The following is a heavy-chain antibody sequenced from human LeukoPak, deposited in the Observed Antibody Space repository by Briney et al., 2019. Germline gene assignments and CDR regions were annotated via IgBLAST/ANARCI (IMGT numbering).Heavy chain of an antibody. Sequence: PSVKVSCKPSGYTFTSYDINCVRHATGQGLECMGWMNPNSGNTGYTQNFQGRVTINRNPSISPAYMEVSSLRSDDTAVYYCARVAATDDAFDIWGQGTMVTVSS. CDR2: MNPNSGNT. J-gene: IGHJ3*02. V-gene: IGHV1-8*03. CDR1: GYTFTSYD. D-gene: IGHD2-15*01. CDR3: ARVAATDDAFDI.